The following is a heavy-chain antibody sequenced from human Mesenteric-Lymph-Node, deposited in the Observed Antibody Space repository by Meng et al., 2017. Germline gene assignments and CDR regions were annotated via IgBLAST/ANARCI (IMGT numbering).Heavy chain of an antibody. CDR3: ARITTMVRGVIGY. V-gene: IGHV4-34*01. D-gene: IGHD3-10*01. CDR1: GGSFSGYC. Sequence: QVQLNQWGGGLLKPSETLSLTCAVYGGSFSGYCWSWIRQPPGKGLEWIGEINHSGSTNYNPSLKSRVTISVDTSKNQFSLKLSSVTAADTAVYYCARITTMVRGVIGYWGQGTLVTVSS. CDR2: INHSGST. J-gene: IGHJ4*02.